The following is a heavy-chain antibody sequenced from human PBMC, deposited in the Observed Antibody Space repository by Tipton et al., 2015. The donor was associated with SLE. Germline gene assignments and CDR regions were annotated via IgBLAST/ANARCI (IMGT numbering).Heavy chain of an antibody. V-gene: IGHV4-39*07. CDR2: IYSSGGP. D-gene: IGHD4-11*01. CDR1: GGSISSSHYY. J-gene: IGHJ2*01. CDR3: ARANLQGSLDDYYFDL. Sequence: TLSLTCTVSGGSISSSHYYLDWIRQPPGKGLEWLGRIYSSGGPYYNPSLQSRVTISVDTSKNQFSLRLSSVTAADTAVYFCARANLQGSLDDYYFDLCGRGTLVTVSS.